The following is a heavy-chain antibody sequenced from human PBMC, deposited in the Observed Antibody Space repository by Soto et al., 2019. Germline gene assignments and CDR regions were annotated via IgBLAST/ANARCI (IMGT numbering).Heavy chain of an antibody. D-gene: IGHD3-16*01. V-gene: IGHV4-39*01. Sequence: SETLSLTCTVSGGSFTSSSYFWGWIRQPPGKGLEWIGSIYYSGSTYYNPSLKSRVTISVDTSKNQFYLKLSSVTAADTAVYYCARQTSSYGTFDSWGQGTLVTVSS. CDR3: ARQTSSYGTFDS. CDR1: GGSFTSSSYF. CDR2: IYYSGST. J-gene: IGHJ4*02.